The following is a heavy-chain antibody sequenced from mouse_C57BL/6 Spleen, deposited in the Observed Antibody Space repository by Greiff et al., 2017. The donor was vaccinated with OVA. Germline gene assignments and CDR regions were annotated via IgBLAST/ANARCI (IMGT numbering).Heavy chain of an antibody. CDR3: AREDYGSSHWYFDV. V-gene: IGHV1-54*01. Sequence: VQLQQSGAELVRPGTSVKVSCKASGYAFTNYLIEWVKQRPGQGLEWIGVINPGSGGTNYNEKFKGKATLTADKSSITAYMQLSSLTSEDSAVYFCAREDYGSSHWYFDVWGTGTTVTVSS. CDR2: INPGSGGT. J-gene: IGHJ1*03. D-gene: IGHD1-1*01. CDR1: GYAFTNYL.